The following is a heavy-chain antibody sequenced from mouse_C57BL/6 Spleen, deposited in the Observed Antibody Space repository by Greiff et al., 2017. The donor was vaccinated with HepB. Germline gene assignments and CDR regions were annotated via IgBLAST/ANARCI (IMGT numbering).Heavy chain of an antibody. J-gene: IGHJ2*01. CDR3: ARDRDYFDY. CDR2: INPSSGYT. V-gene: IGHV1-4*01. CDR1: GYTFTSYT. Sequence: VQLVESGAELARPGASVKMSCKASGYTFTSYTMHWVKQRPGQGLEWIGYINPSSGYTKYNQKFKDKATLTADKSSSTAYMQLSSLTSEDSAVYYCARDRDYFDYWGQGTTLTVSS.